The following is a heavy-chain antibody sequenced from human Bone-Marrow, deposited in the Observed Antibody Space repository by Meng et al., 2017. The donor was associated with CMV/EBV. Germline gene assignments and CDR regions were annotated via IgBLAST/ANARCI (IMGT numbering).Heavy chain of an antibody. CDR2: IGTAGDT. CDR1: GFTFSSYD. Sequence: GESLKISCAASGFTFSSYDMHWVRQATGKGLEWVSAIGTAGDTYYPGSVKGRFTISRENAKNSLYLQMNSLRAGDTAVYYCARAGDSSGYLARYGMAVWGPGTTVTVSS. D-gene: IGHD3-22*01. V-gene: IGHV3-13*01. CDR3: ARAGDSSGYLARYGMAV. J-gene: IGHJ6*02.